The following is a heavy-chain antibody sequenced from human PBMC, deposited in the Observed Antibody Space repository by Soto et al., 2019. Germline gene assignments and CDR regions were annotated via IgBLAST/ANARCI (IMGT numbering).Heavy chain of an antibody. V-gene: IGHV1-18*01. Sequence: ASVKVSCKASGYSFDRYGISWVRQAPGQRPEWMVWISADNGDTRFSQKVQGRLTLTTDTSTNTAYMDLRSLSSDDTAVYYCARDRSYYYETSGYPFDYWGQGTQVTVSS. J-gene: IGHJ4*02. CDR1: GYSFDRYG. CDR2: ISADNGDT. CDR3: ARDRSYYYETSGYPFDY. D-gene: IGHD3-22*01.